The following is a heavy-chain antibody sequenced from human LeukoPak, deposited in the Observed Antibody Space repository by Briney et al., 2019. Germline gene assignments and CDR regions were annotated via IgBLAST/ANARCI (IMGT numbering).Heavy chain of an antibody. CDR1: GFTVSSNY. J-gene: IGHJ4*02. CDR3: ARGDDILTGYLHFDY. V-gene: IGHV3-66*01. D-gene: IGHD3-9*01. CDR2: IYSGGDT. Sequence: GGSLRLSCAASGFTVSSNYMSWVRQAPGKGLEWVSVIYSGGDTYYADSVKGRFTISRDNSKNTLYLQMNSLRAEDTAVYYCARGDDILTGYLHFDYWGQGTLVTVSS.